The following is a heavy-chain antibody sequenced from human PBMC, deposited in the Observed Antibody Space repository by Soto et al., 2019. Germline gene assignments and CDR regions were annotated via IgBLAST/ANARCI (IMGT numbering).Heavy chain of an antibody. CDR3: AGDPAGDGYNYDWFDP. J-gene: IGHJ5*02. Sequence: QVQLVESGGGVVQPGRSLRLSCAASGFTFSSYGMHWVRQAPGKGLEWVAVIWYDGSNKYYADSVKGRFTISRDNSKNTLYLQMNSLRAEDTAVYYCAGDPAGDGYNYDWFDPWGQGTLVTVSS. D-gene: IGHD5-12*01. V-gene: IGHV3-33*01. CDR2: IWYDGSNK. CDR1: GFTFSSYG.